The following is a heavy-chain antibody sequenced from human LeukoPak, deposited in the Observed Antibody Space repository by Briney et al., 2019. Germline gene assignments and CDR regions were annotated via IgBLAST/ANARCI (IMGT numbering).Heavy chain of an antibody. Sequence: PSETLSLTCDVYSGSFSGFYWTWIRQPPGKGLEWIGEMNHSGSTKYNPSLKSRVTISVDTSKNQFSLKLSSVSAADTAVYYCARGWPGGYFDYWGQGTLVTVSS. D-gene: IGHD2-15*01. CDR1: SGSFSGFY. CDR3: ARGWPGGYFDY. J-gene: IGHJ4*02. V-gene: IGHV4-34*01. CDR2: MNHSGST.